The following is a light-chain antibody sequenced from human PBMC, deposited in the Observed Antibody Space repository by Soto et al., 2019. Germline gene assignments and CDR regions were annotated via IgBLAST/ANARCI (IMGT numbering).Light chain of an antibody. Sequence: DIQMTQSPSSLSASVGDRVTITCRASQSINSYLNWYQQKPGKAPKPLIYAASSLQSGVPSRFSGSGAGTDFTLTISSLQPEDFAIYYCQQSYSDPITFGPGTTVDVK. CDR1: QSINSY. CDR2: AAS. CDR3: QQSYSDPIT. V-gene: IGKV1-39*01. J-gene: IGKJ3*01.